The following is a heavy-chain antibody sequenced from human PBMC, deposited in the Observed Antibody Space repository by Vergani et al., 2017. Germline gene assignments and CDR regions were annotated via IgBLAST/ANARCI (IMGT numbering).Heavy chain of an antibody. V-gene: IGHV3-7*01. CDR1: GFTFQIYW. J-gene: IGHJ5*01. CDR2: IKQDGSEN. D-gene: IGHD5-18*01. Sequence: EVLLVESGGDLVQPGGSLRLSCEASGFTFQIYWMGWVRQTAEKGLEWVANIKQDGSENYYVDSVKGRVTITRDNAKKFIYLQMNSLRAEDTAVYYCVRGGRDTIYNWFDPWGQGTRVTVSS. CDR3: VRGGRDTIYNWFDP.